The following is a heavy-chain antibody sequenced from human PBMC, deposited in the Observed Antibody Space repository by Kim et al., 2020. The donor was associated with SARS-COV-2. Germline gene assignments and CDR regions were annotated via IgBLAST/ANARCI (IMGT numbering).Heavy chain of an antibody. CDR3: ARNNAMDV. CDR1: GFSFSNHW. Sequence: GGSLRLSCAASGFSFSNHWMTWDRQAPGRGPEWVANIKQHGSENYYVGSVRGRFTISRDDATNSLYLQMNSLRAEDTAIYYCARNNAMDVWGQGTTVTISS. V-gene: IGHV3-7*03. J-gene: IGHJ6*02. CDR2: IKQHGSEN.